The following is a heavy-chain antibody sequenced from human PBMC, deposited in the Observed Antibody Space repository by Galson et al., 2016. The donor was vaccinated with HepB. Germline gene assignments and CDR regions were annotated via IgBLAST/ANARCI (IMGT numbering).Heavy chain of an antibody. J-gene: IGHJ4*02. CDR3: AHRTVTAATSPFNF. CDR2: IYWDDDK. Sequence: PALVKPTQTLTLTCTFSGFSLSTSGVGVGWIRQPPGKALEWLAIIYWDDDKRYSPPLENRLTITKDTSKNQVVLTVTDMDPVDTATYYCAHRTVTAATSPFNFWGQGALVTVSS. V-gene: IGHV2-5*02. D-gene: IGHD4-11*01. CDR1: GFSLSTSGVG.